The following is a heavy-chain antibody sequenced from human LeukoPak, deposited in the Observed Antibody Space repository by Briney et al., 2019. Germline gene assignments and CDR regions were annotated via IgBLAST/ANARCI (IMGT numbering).Heavy chain of an antibody. Sequence: SETLSLTCIVSGASISSRTYYWDWIRQPPGKGLEWIGSIYDTGSTYHNPSLKSRLTISVDTSKNQFSLKLSSVTAADTAVYYCARGGKLLSNDCWGQGTLVTVSS. J-gene: IGHJ4*02. D-gene: IGHD3-10*01. V-gene: IGHV4-39*01. CDR2: IYDTGST. CDR3: ARGGKLLSNDC. CDR1: GASISSRTYY.